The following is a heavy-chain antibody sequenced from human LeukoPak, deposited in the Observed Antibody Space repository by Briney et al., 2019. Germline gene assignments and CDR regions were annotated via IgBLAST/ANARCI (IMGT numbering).Heavy chain of an antibody. J-gene: IGHJ4*02. CDR1: GFTFSSYE. Sequence: GALRLSCAASGFTFSSYEMNWVRQAPGKGLEWVSYISSSGSTIYYADSVKGRFTISRDNAKNSLYLQMNSLRAEDTAVYYCARGTIAAAGTNFDYWGQGTLVTVSS. V-gene: IGHV3-48*03. D-gene: IGHD6-13*01. CDR2: ISSSGSTI. CDR3: ARGTIAAAGTNFDY.